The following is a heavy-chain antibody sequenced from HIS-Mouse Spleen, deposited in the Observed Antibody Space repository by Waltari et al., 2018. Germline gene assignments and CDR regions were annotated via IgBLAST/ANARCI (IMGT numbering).Heavy chain of an antibody. CDR1: GYSISSGYY. V-gene: IGHV4-38-2*02. D-gene: IGHD5-18*01. Sequence: QVQLQESGPGLVKPSETLSLTCTVSGYSISSGYYWGWIRQPPGKGLEWIGSIYHSGSTYYNPSLKSRVTISVDTSKNQFSLKLSSVTAADTAVYYCARASVIQLWVHFDYWGQGTLVTVSS. CDR2: IYHSGST. CDR3: ARASVIQLWVHFDY. J-gene: IGHJ4*02.